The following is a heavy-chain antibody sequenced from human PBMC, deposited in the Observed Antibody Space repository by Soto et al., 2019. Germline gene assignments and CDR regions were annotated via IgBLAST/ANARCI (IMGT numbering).Heavy chain of an antibody. D-gene: IGHD6-13*01. CDR1: GYTFTSYD. V-gene: IGHV1-8*01. CDR2: MNPNSANT. Sequence: QVQLVQSGAEVKKPGASVKVSCKASGYTFTSYDINWVRQATGQGLEWMGWMNPNSANTGDAQKFQGRVTMTRNTSISTAYMELSSLRSEDTAVYYCARGPGSWYYYYVDVWGKGTTVTVSS. J-gene: IGHJ6*03. CDR3: ARGPGSWYYYYVDV.